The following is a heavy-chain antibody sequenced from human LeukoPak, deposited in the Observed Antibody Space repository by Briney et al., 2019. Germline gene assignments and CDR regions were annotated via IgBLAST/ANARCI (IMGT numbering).Heavy chain of an antibody. CDR1: GYTFTGYY. V-gene: IGHV1-2*02. CDR3: ARVRGGLWFGELTNYFAY. CDR2: INPNSGGT. D-gene: IGHD3-10*01. Sequence: ASVKVSCKASGYTFTGYYMHWVRQAPGQGLEWMGWINPNSGGTNYAQKFQGRVTMTRDTSISTAYMELSRLRSDDTAVYYCARVRGGLWFGELTNYFAYWGQGTLVTVSS. J-gene: IGHJ4*02.